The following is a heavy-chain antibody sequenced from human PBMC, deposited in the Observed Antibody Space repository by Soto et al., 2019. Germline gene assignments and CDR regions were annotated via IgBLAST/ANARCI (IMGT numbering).Heavy chain of an antibody. D-gene: IGHD4-4*01. J-gene: IGHJ4*02. Sequence: SETLSLTCTASGGSIGSYYWSWIRQPPGKGLGWIGYIYYSGSTNYNPSLKSRVTISVDTSKNQFSLKLSSVTAADTAVYYCARDRGSDYNFDYWGQGTLVTGSS. CDR1: GGSIGSYY. CDR2: IYYSGST. CDR3: ARDRGSDYNFDY. V-gene: IGHV4-59*01.